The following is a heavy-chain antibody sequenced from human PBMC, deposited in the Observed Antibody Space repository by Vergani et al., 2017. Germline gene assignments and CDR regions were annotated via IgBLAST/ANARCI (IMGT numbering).Heavy chain of an antibody. CDR1: GGSFSGYY. Sequence: QVQLQESGPGLVKPSETLSLTCAVYGGSFSGYYWSWIRQPPGKGLEWIGEINHSGSTNYNPSLKSRVTISVDTSKNQFSLKLSSVTAADTAVYYCAISGGSDAFDIWGQGTMVTVSS. J-gene: IGHJ3*02. CDR3: AISGGSDAFDI. CDR2: INHSGST. D-gene: IGHD2-15*01. V-gene: IGHV4-34*01.